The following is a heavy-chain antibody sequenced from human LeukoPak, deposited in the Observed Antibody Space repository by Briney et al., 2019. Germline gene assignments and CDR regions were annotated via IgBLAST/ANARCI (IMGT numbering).Heavy chain of an antibody. CDR1: GYTFTSYY. Sequence: ASVKVSCKASGYTFTSYYMHWVRQAPGQGLEWMGIINPSGGSTSYAQKFQGRVTMTRNTSISTAYMELSSLRSEDTAVYYCARGVVGDYHFDYWGQGTLVTVSS. D-gene: IGHD4-17*01. V-gene: IGHV1-46*01. CDR2: INPSGGST. CDR3: ARGVVGDYHFDY. J-gene: IGHJ4*02.